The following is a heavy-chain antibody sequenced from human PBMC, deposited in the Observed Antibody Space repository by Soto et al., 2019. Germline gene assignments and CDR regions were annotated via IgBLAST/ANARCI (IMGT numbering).Heavy chain of an antibody. D-gene: IGHD2-21*02. CDR3: ARATYCGGDCYYNNFDY. J-gene: IGHJ4*02. Sequence: GGSLRLSCVASGFTFSSYAMHWVRQAPGKGLEWVAVISYDGSNKYYADSVKGRFTISRDNSKNTLYLQMNSLRAEDTAVYYCARATYCGGDCYYNNFDYWGQGTLVTVSS. V-gene: IGHV3-30-3*01. CDR2: ISYDGSNK. CDR1: GFTFSSYA.